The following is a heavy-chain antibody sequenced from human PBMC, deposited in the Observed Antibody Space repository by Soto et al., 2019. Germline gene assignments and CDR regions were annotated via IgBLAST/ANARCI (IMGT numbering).Heavy chain of an antibody. V-gene: IGHV4-59*01. J-gene: IGHJ6*02. CDR1: GGSISSYY. Sequence: SETLFLTCTVSGGSISSYYWSWIRQPPGKGLEWIGYIYYSGSTNYNPSLKSRVTISVDTSKNQFSLKLSSVTAADTAVYYCARVVGTIVGATHYYYGRYVWGQGTTVTVSS. CDR3: ARVVGTIVGATHYYYGRYV. D-gene: IGHD1-26*01. CDR2: IYYSGST.